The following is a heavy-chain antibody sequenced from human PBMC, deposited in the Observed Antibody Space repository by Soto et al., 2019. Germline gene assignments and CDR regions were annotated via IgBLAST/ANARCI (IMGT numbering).Heavy chain of an antibody. Sequence: QITLKESGPTLVKPTQTLTLTCTFSGFSLSNPGVGMGWVRQPPGKALQWLAVIYWNDDRRYSPSLKTRLTITKDTSKNQVVLTMTDIDPVDTATYYCAHGGPAASLDFWGQGTLVTVSS. CDR2: IYWNDDR. J-gene: IGHJ4*02. CDR1: GFSLSNPGVG. V-gene: IGHV2-5*01. D-gene: IGHD2-2*01. CDR3: AHGGPAASLDF.